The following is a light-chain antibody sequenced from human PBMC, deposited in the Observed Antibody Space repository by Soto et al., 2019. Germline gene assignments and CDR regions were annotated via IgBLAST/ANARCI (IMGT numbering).Light chain of an antibody. CDR2: GAS. CDR3: QQYNDWPLT. Sequence: MTQSPSTLSASLGDRATISCRASQSIRSKVAWYQQKPGKAPRLLLYGASSRATGIPARFSGSGSGTDFTLTITSLQSEDFATYYCQQYNDWPLTFGQGTKVDIK. J-gene: IGKJ1*01. V-gene: IGKV3-15*01. CDR1: QSIRSK.